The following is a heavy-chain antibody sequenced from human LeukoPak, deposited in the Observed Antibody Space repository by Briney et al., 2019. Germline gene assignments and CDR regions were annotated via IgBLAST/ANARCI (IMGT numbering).Heavy chain of an antibody. CDR3: ARDVGVQGLDY. CDR2: IYYSGST. J-gene: IGHJ4*02. Sequence: SETLSLTCSVSGGSISSSSYYWGWIRQHPGKGLEWIGYIYYSGSTYYNPSLKSRVTISVDTSKNQFSLKLSSVTAADTAVYYCARDVGVQGLDYWGQGTLVTVSS. CDR1: GGSISSSSYY. D-gene: IGHD1-1*01. V-gene: IGHV4-31*03.